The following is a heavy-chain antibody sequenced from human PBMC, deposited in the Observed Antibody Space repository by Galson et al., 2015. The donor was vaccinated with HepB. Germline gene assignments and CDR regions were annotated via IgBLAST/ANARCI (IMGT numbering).Heavy chain of an antibody. Sequence: CAISGDSVSSKSAAWNWIRQSPSRGLEWLGRTYYRSKWYSEYAASVKSRITINSDTSKNQFSLQLNSVTPEDAAVYYCARLGDVDVWGQGTTVTVSS. CDR2: TYYRSKWYS. CDR1: GDSVSSKSAA. D-gene: IGHD3-16*01. CDR3: ARLGDVDV. V-gene: IGHV6-1*01. J-gene: IGHJ6*02.